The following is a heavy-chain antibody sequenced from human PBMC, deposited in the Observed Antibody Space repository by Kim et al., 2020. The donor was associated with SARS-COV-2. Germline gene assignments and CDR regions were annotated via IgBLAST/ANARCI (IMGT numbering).Heavy chain of an antibody. CDR1: GGTFSSYA. Sequence: SVKVSCKASGGTFSSYAISWVRQAPGQGLEWMGGIIPIFGTANYAQKFQGRVTITADESTSTAYMELSSLRSEDTAVYYCAREAMSSSWDYYYYGMDVWGQGTTVTVSS. J-gene: IGHJ6*02. D-gene: IGHD6-13*01. V-gene: IGHV1-69*13. CDR2: IIPIFGTA. CDR3: AREAMSSSWDYYYYGMDV.